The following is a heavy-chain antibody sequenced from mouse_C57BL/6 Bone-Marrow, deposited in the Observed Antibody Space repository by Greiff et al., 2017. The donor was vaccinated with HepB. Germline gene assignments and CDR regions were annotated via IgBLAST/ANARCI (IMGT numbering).Heavy chain of an antibody. V-gene: IGHV8-8*01. CDR2: IWWDDDK. Sequence: QVTLKESGPGILQPSQTLSLTCSFSGFSLSTFGMGVGWIRQPSGKGLEWLAHIWWDDDKYYNPALKSRLTISKATAKNTVFLKIANVDTADTATYYCARAYDYDDAMDYWGQGTSVTVSS. CDR3: ARAYDYDDAMDY. CDR1: GFSLSTFGMG. D-gene: IGHD2-4*01. J-gene: IGHJ4*01.